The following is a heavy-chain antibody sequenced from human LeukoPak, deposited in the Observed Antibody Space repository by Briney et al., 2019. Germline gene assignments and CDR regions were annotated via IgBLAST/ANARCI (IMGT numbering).Heavy chain of an antibody. J-gene: IGHJ4*02. D-gene: IGHD2-2*01. CDR1: GGSISHYY. V-gene: IGHV4-59*01. CDR2: IYYSGNT. Sequence: SETLSLTCTVSGGSISHYYWSWIRQPPGKGLEWIGYIYYSGNTNYNPSLKSRVTISVGTSKKQFSLKLSSVTAADTAVYYCARSVSGYQHFDYWGQGTLVTVSS. CDR3: ARSVSGYQHFDY.